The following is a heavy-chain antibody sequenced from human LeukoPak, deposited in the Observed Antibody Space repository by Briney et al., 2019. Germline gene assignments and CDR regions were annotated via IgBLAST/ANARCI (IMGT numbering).Heavy chain of an antibody. D-gene: IGHD6-13*01. Sequence: GGSLRLSCAASGFTFSSYAMHWVRQAPGKGLEWVAVISYDGSNKYYADSVKGRFTISRDNSKNTLYLQMNSLRAEDTAVYYCAKGGSSWYGLDYWGQGTLVTVSS. J-gene: IGHJ4*02. CDR2: ISYDGSNK. CDR3: AKGGSSWYGLDY. V-gene: IGHV3-30-3*01. CDR1: GFTFSSYA.